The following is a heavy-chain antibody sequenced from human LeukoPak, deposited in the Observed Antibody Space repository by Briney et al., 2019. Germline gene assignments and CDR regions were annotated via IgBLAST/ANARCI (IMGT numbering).Heavy chain of an antibody. CDR1: SYTFTSYG. D-gene: IGHD3-3*01. J-gene: IGHJ4*02. CDR2: INPNSGGT. Sequence: ASVKVSCKASSYTFTSYGISWVRQAPGQGLEWMGWINPNSGGTNYAQKFQGRVTMTRDTSISTAYMELSRLRSDDTAVYYCARASNDFWSAYFDYWGQGTLVTVSS. CDR3: ARASNDFWSAYFDY. V-gene: IGHV1-2*02.